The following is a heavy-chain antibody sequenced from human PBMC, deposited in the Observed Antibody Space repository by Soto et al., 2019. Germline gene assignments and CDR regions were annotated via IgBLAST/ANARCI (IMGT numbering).Heavy chain of an antibody. Sequence: HPGGSLRLSCAASGFTFSSYGMHWVRQAPGKGLEWVAVIWYDGSNKYYADSVKGRFTISRDNSKNTLYLQMSSLRAEDTAVYYCAREGTVGAPDAFDIWGQGTMVTVS. J-gene: IGHJ3*02. D-gene: IGHD1-26*01. CDR1: GFTFSSYG. CDR3: AREGTVGAPDAFDI. V-gene: IGHV3-33*01. CDR2: IWYDGSNK.